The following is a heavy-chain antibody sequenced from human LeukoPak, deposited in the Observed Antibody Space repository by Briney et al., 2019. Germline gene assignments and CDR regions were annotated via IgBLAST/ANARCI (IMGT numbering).Heavy chain of an antibody. Sequence: GESLKISCKASGYTFNNYWIGWVLQMPGRGLEWMVMLYPDGSATTYHPSFEGRVTISADKSVTTAYLEWNSLKASDTALYYCVRQGLQSGTYPAYWGPGTLVTVSS. D-gene: IGHD1-26*01. V-gene: IGHV5-51*01. CDR2: LYPDGSAT. J-gene: IGHJ4*02. CDR1: GYTFNNYW. CDR3: VRQGLQSGTYPAY.